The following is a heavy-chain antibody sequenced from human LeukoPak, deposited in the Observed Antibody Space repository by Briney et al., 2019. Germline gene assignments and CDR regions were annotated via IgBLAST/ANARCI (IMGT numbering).Heavy chain of an antibody. Sequence: ASVKVSCKASGGTFSSYAISWVRQAPGQGLEWMGGIVPIFGTANYAQKFQGRVTITADESTSTAYMELSSLRSEDTAVYYCARAVTMVRGGDYYYYYMDVWGKGTTVTISS. CDR1: GGTFSSYA. J-gene: IGHJ6*03. D-gene: IGHD3-10*01. V-gene: IGHV1-69*13. CDR3: ARAVTMVRGGDYYYYYMDV. CDR2: IVPIFGTA.